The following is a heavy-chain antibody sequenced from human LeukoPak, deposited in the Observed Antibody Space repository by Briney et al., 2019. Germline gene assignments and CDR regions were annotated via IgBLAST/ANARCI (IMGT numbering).Heavy chain of an antibody. CDR2: ISYDGSNK. J-gene: IGHJ6*02. V-gene: IGHV3-30-3*01. CDR1: GFTFSSYA. D-gene: IGHD2-15*01. Sequence: PGGSLRLSCAASGFTFSSYAMHWVRQAPGKGLEWVAVISYDGSNKYYADSVKGRFTISRDNSKNTLYLQTNSLRAEDTAVYYCATGYCSGGSCYSAYYYGMDVWGQGTTVTVSS. CDR3: ATGYCSGGSCYSAYYYGMDV.